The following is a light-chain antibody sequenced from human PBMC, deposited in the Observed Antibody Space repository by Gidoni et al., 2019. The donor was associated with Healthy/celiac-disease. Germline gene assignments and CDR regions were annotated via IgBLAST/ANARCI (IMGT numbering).Light chain of an antibody. Sequence: ETVLTQSPGTLALSPGERATLSCRASQTVSSIYLAWYQQKPGQAPTLLIYVASSRATGIPDRFSGSGSGTDFTLTISRLEPEDFAVYYCQQYGSSQGTFXXXTKVEIK. CDR1: QTVSSIY. CDR2: VAS. V-gene: IGKV3-20*01. CDR3: QQYGSSQGT. J-gene: IGKJ1*01.